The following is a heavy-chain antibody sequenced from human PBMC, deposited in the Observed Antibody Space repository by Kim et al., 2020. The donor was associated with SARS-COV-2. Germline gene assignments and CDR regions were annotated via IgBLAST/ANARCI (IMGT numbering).Heavy chain of an antibody. J-gene: IGHJ4*02. D-gene: IGHD3-3*01. CDR2: IGWKRASI. Sequence: GGSLRLSCAASGFTFGDYAFHWVRQAPGKGLEWVSGIGWKRASIDYADSVKGRFTISRDNAKNSLYLQMNSLRAEDTALYFCARAPRSDFWRLEYWGQGT. CDR1: GFTFGDYA. CDR3: ARAPRSDFWRLEY. V-gene: IGHV3-9*01.